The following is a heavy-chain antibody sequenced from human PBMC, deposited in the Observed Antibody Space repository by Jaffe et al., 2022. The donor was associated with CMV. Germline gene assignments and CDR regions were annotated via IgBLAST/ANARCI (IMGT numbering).Heavy chain of an antibody. CDR3: AKTSRSRGYFDY. D-gene: IGHD2-2*01. CDR1: GFTFDDYA. V-gene: IGHV3-9*01. Sequence: EVQLVESGGGLVQPGRSLRLSCAASGFTFDDYAMHWVRQAPGKGLEWVSGISWNSGSIGYADSVKGRFTISRDNAKNSLYLQMNSLRAEDTALYYCAKTSRSRGYFDYWGQGTLVTVSS. CDR2: ISWNSGSI. J-gene: IGHJ4*02.